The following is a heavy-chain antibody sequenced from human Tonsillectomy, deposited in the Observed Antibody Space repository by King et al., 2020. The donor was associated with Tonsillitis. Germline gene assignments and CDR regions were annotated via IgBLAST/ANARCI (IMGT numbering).Heavy chain of an antibody. J-gene: IGHJ4*02. D-gene: IGHD3-3*01. Sequence: VQLVESGGGVVLPGRSLRLSCTASGFSFNTYAMHWVRQAPGKGLEWVALVSFDGSKMYYADSVKGQFTISRDNSKNTLYLQMNSLRPEDTAIYYCVRDGVAEAIFGPADYWGQGTLVTVSS. CDR2: VSFDGSKM. CDR1: GFSFNTYA. CDR3: VRDGVAEAIFGPADY. V-gene: IGHV3-30-3*01.